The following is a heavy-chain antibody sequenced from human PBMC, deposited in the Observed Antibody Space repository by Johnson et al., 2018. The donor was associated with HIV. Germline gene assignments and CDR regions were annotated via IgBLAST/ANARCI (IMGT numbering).Heavy chain of an antibody. D-gene: IGHD3-10*01. J-gene: IGHJ3*02. CDR1: GFTFDEYA. V-gene: IGHV3-43D*03. CDR3: ARAEIYEGRVGDFAFDI. CDR2: IRWDGAIT. Sequence: VQLVESGGGLVKPGGSLRLSCAASGFTFDEYAMHWVRQAPGNGLEWVSLIRWDGAITSYVDSVKGRFTISRDNSRNSLFLQMKSLRAEDTALYYCARAEIYEGRVGDFAFDIWGQGTMVTVSS.